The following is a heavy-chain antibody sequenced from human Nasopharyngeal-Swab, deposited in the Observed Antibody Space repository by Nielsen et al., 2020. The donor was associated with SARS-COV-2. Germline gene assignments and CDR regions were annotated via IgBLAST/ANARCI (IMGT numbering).Heavy chain of an antibody. CDR2: SSSSSSYI. Sequence: GESLKISCAASGFTFSSYSMNWVRQAPGKGLEWVSSSSSSSSYIYYADSVKGRFTISRDNAKNSLYLQMNSLRAEDTAVYYCARRDTVTLYYYYYGMDVWGQGTTVTVSS. CDR1: GFTFSSYS. D-gene: IGHD4-11*01. CDR3: ARRDTVTLYYYYYGMDV. V-gene: IGHV3-21*01. J-gene: IGHJ6*02.